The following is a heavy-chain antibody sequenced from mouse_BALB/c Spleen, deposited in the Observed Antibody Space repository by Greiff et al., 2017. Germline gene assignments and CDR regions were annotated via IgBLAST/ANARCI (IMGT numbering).Heavy chain of an antibody. J-gene: IGHJ1*01. CDR2: IDPANGNT. CDR3: ARRVYYGSSYGYFDV. Sequence: EVQLQESGAELVKPGASVKLSCTASGFNIKDTYMHWVKQRPEQGLEWIGRIDPANGNTKYDPKFQGKATITADTSSNTAYLQLSSLTSEDTAVYYCARRVYYGSSYGYFDVWGAGTTVTVSS. D-gene: IGHD1-1*01. V-gene: IGHV14-3*02. CDR1: GFNIKDTY.